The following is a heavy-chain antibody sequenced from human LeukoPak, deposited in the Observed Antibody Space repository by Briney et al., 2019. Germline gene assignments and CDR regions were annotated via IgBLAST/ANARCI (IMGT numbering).Heavy chain of an antibody. J-gene: IGHJ4*02. CDR1: GYTFTSYG. D-gene: IGHD3-10*01. CDR3: ARVYGSGSVPYYFDY. V-gene: IGHV1-18*01. CDR2: ISAYNGNT. Sequence: GASVKVSCKASGYTFTSYGIIWVRQAPGQGLEWMGWISAYNGNTNYAQKLQGRVTMTTDTSTSTAYMELRSLRSDDTAVYYCARVYGSGSVPYYFDYWGQGTLVTVSS.